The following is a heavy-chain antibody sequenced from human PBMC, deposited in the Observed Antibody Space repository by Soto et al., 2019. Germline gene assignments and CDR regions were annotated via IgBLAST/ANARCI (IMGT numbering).Heavy chain of an antibody. D-gene: IGHD3-10*01. CDR2: ISYDGSNK. V-gene: IGHV3-30-3*01. CDR3: ARPGVYYYGSGSYWDYYYYYGMDV. J-gene: IGHJ6*02. CDR1: GFTFSSYA. Sequence: GGSLRLSCAASGFTFSSYAMHWVRQAPGKGLEWVAVISYDGSNKYYADSVKGRFTISRDNSKNTLYLQMNSLRAEDTAVYYCARPGVYYYGSGSYWDYYYYYGMDVWGQGTTVTVSS.